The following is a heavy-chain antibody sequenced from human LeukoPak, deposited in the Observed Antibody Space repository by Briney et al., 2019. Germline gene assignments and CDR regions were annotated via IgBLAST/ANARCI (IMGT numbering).Heavy chain of an antibody. D-gene: IGHD4-17*01. CDR3: ARHSPPYGDYGILNWFDP. J-gene: IGHJ5*02. CDR2: IYYSGST. CDR1: GGSISSSSYY. V-gene: IGHV4-39*01. Sequence: SETLSLTCTVSGGSISSSSYYWGWIRQPPGKWLGWIGSIYYSGSTYYNPSLKSRVTISLDTSKNQFSLKLSSVTAADTAVYDCARHSPPYGDYGILNWFDPWGQGTLVTVSS.